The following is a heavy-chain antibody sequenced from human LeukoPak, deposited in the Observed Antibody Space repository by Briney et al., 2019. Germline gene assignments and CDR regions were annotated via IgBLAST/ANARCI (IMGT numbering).Heavy chain of an antibody. V-gene: IGHV4-61*02. Sequence: SQTLSLTCTVSGGSISSGFYYWSWIRQPAGKGLEWIGRIYTSGSTNYNPSLKSRVTMSVDTSKNQFSLKLSSVTAADTAVYYCAREGFRYYYRSSGDHYSYYYMDVWGKGTTVTISS. CDR3: AREGFRYYYRSSGDHYSYYYMDV. CDR1: GGSISSGFYY. D-gene: IGHD3-22*01. J-gene: IGHJ6*03. CDR2: IYTSGST.